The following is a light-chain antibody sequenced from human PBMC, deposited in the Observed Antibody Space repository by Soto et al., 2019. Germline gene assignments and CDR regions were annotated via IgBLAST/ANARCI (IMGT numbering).Light chain of an antibody. CDR3: QKYNSAPRT. Sequence: DIKMTQSPSSLSASVGDRVTITCRASQGISNYLAWYQQKPGKVPKLLIYAASTLKSGVPSRFSGSGSGTDFTLTISSLQPEDVATYYCQKYNSAPRTFGQGTKVEIK. CDR1: QGISNY. J-gene: IGKJ1*01. V-gene: IGKV1-27*01. CDR2: AAS.